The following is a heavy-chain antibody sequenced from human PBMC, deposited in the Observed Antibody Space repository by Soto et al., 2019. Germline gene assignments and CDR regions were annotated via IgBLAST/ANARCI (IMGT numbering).Heavy chain of an antibody. V-gene: IGHV4-30-2*06. CDR3: ARGHYFGSGSTD. D-gene: IGHD3-10*01. CDR2: IYPSGTS. Sequence: SETLSLTCAVSGDSISGGGFSWSWIRHSPGKGLEWIGYIYPSGTSYYNPSLKSRVTISVDKSQNQFSLRLSSMTAADTAVYYCARGHYFGSGSTDWGHGTLVTVSS. CDR1: GDSISGGGFS. J-gene: IGHJ4*01.